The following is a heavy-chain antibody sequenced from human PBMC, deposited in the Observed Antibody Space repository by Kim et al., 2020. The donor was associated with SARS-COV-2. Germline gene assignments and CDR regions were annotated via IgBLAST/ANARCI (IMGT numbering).Heavy chain of an antibody. J-gene: IGHJ4*02. CDR3: ARVAYDYVWGSYPFDY. Sequence: GGSLRLSCAASGFTFSSYSMNWVRQAPGKGLEWVSSISSSSTYIYYADSVKGRFTISRDNAKNSLYLQMNSLSAEDTAVYYCARVAYDYVWGSYPFDYWGQGTLVTVSS. V-gene: IGHV3-21*01. CDR1: GFTFSSYS. CDR2: ISSSSTYI. D-gene: IGHD3-16*02.